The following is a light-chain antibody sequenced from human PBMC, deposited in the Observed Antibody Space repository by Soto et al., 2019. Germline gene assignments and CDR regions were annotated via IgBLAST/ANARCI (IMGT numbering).Light chain of an antibody. CDR1: QSVSSY. CDR3: QQYNNWPPLT. V-gene: IGKV3-15*01. J-gene: IGKJ1*01. Sequence: EIVMTQSPATLSVSPGERATLSCRASQSVSSYLAWYQQKPGQAPRLLIYGASTRATGIPARFSGSGSGTEFTLTISSLQSEDFAVYYCQQYNNWPPLTFGPGTKVEIK. CDR2: GAS.